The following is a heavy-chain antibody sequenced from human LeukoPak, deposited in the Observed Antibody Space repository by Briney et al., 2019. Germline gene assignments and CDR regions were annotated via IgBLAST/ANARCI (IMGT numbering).Heavy chain of an antibody. J-gene: IGHJ4*02. CDR1: GGSISSGSYY. Sequence: SETLPLTCTVSGGSISSGSYYWSWIRQPAGKGLEWIGRIYYSGSTYYNPSLKSRVTISVDTSKNQFSLKLSSVTAADTAVYYCARLYYDILTGYYSDYWGQGTLVTVSS. D-gene: IGHD3-9*01. CDR2: IYYSGST. CDR3: ARLYYDILTGYYSDY. V-gene: IGHV4-39*01.